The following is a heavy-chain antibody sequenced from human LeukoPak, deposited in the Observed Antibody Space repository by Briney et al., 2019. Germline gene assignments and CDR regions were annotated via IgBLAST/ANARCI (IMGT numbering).Heavy chain of an antibody. D-gene: IGHD1-1*01. V-gene: IGHV4-4*07. Sequence: KPSETLSLTCTVSGASITGYYWSWIRQPAGKGLEWIGRIYTSGSTNYNPSLKSRVTISVDTSKNQFSLNLSSVTAADTAVYYCATCTRYNWNDMNSYYSCYYMDVWGNGTTVTVSS. CDR2: IYTSGST. CDR1: GASITGYY. CDR3: ATCTRYNWNDMNSYYSCYYMDV. J-gene: IGHJ6*03.